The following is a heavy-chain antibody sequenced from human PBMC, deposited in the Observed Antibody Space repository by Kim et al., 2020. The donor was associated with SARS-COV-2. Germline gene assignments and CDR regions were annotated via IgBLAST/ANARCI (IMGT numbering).Heavy chain of an antibody. J-gene: IGHJ4*02. CDR3: ARGAPEYYDSSGYYFPPWD. CDR2: IYYSGST. V-gene: IGHV4-61*01. CDR1: GGSVSSGSYY. D-gene: IGHD3-22*01. Sequence: SETLSLTCTVSGGSVSSGSYYWSWIRQPPGKGLEWIGYIYYSGSTNYNPSLKSRVTISVDTSKNQFSLKLSSVTAADTAVYYCARGAPEYYDSSGYYFPPWDWGQGTLVTVSS.